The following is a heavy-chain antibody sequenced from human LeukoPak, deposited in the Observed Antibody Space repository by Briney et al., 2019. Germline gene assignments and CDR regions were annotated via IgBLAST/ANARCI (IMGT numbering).Heavy chain of an antibody. V-gene: IGHV3-30*02. D-gene: IGHD1-1*01. CDR2: IRHDGGNK. CDR1: GFTVTSYG. CDR3: ARGPTTWADS. Sequence: GGSLRLSCAASGFTVTSYGMHWVRQAPGKGLEWVAFIRHDGGNKYYTDSVKGRFTISRDNAQNSLYLQMNSLAAEDTAIYYRARGPTTWADSWGLGTLVTVSS. J-gene: IGHJ5*02.